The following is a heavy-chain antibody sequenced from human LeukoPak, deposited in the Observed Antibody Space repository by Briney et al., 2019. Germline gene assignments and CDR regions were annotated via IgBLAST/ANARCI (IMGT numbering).Heavy chain of an antibody. CDR3: AKRVSFSVDS. CDR2: ISGSGDNT. V-gene: IGHV3-23*01. Sequence: GGSLRLSCAASGFVFSNYWMSWVRQAPGKGLEWVSTISGSGDNTYYADSVKGRFTISRDNSKNTLHLQMSSLRAEDTAVYYCAKRVSFSVDSWGQGTLVTVSS. J-gene: IGHJ4*02. CDR1: GFVFSNYW. D-gene: IGHD3-10*01.